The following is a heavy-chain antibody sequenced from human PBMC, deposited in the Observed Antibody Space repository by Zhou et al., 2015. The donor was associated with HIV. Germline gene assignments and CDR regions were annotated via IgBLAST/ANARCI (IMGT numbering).Heavy chain of an antibody. D-gene: IGHD1-20*01. V-gene: IGHV1-69*01. CDR3: ASLITGMGG. CDR2: IIPVFGTA. Sequence: QVQLVQSGAEVKKPGSSVKVSCKASGGTFSNYGFNWVRQAPGQGLEWMGGIIPVFGTANYPQNFQDRVTLTADESTKTVYMQLSSLTSEDTAIYYCASLITGMGGWGQGTLVTVSS. J-gene: IGHJ4*02. CDR1: GGTFSNYG.